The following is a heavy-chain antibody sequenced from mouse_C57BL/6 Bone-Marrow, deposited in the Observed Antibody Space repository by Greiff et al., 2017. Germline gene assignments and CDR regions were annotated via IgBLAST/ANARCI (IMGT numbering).Heavy chain of an antibody. V-gene: IGHV1-82*01. CDR2: IYPGDGDT. Sequence: VKLVESGPELVKPGASVKISCKASGYAFSSSWMNWVKQRPGKGLEWIGRIYPGDGDTNYNGKFKGKATLTADKSSSTAYMQLSSLTSEDSAVYFCARSGCYSNYLLCYFGYWGQGTTLTVSS. J-gene: IGHJ2*01. CDR3: ARSGCYSNYLLCYFGY. D-gene: IGHD2-5*01. CDR1: GYAFSSSW.